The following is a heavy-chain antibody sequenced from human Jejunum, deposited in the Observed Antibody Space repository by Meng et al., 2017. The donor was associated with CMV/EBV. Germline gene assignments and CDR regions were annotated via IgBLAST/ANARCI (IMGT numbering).Heavy chain of an antibody. Sequence: GFRVSNSAMSWVRQAPGKGLEWVSGISGSGSLTFYADPVKGRFTISRDTSNNTLHLHMNSLGVDDTATYYCVKDKLLWFGELFEYWGQGTQVTVSS. V-gene: IGHV3-23*01. J-gene: IGHJ4*02. CDR3: VKDKLLWFGELFEY. CDR2: ISGSGSLT. D-gene: IGHD3-10*01. CDR1: GFRVSNSA.